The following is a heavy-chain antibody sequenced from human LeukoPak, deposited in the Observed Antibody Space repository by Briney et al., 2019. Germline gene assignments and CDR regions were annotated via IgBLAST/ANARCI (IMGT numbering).Heavy chain of an antibody. V-gene: IGHV4-38-2*02. CDR1: GYSISSGYY. CDR3: ARGYYDSSGYYHGEGTDFDY. J-gene: IGHJ4*02. D-gene: IGHD3-22*01. CDR2: IYHSGST. Sequence: RTSETLSLTCTVSGYSISSGYYWGWIRQPPGKGLEWIGSIYHSGSTYYNPSLKSRVTISVDTSKNQFSLKLSSVTAADTAVYYCARGYYDSSGYYHGEGTDFDYWGQGTLVTVSS.